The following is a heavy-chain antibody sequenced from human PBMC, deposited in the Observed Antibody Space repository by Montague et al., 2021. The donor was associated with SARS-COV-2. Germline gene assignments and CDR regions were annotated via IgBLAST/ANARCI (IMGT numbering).Heavy chain of an antibody. V-gene: IGHV4-31*03. Sequence: TLSLTCTVSGGSISSGGYYWGWIRQHPGKGLEWIGYIYYSGSTYYNPSLKSRVTISVDTSKNQFSLKLSSVTAADTAVYYCARVHIVVVTATRYFDLWGRGTLVTVSS. CDR2: IYYSGST. D-gene: IGHD2-21*02. CDR1: GGSISSGGYY. J-gene: IGHJ2*01. CDR3: ARVHIVVVTATRYFDL.